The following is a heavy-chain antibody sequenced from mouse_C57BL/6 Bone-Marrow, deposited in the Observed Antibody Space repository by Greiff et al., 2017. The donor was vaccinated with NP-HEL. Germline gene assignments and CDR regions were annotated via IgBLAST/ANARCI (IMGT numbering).Heavy chain of an antibody. CDR2: IDPENGDT. D-gene: IGHD2-2*01. J-gene: IGHJ1*03. CDR3: IFYGYDVGYFDV. Sequence: EVQLQQSGAELVRPGASAKLSCTASGFNIKDDYMHWVKQRPEQGLEWIGWIDPENGDTEYASKFQGKATITADTSSNTAYLQLSSLTSEDTAVYYCIFYGYDVGYFDVWGTGTTVTVSS. CDR1: GFNIKDDY. V-gene: IGHV14-4*01.